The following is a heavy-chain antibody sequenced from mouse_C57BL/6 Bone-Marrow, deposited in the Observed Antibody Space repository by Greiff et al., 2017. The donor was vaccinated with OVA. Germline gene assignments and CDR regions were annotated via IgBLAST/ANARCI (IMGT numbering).Heavy chain of an antibody. Sequence: EVKLVESGGGLVQPGGSLSLSCAASGFTFTDYYMSWVRQPPGKALEWLGFIRNKANGYTTEYSASVKGRFTISRDNSQSILYLQMNALRAEDSATYYCARNPYDYDEKGYAMDYWGQGTSVTVSS. CDR3: ARNPYDYDEKGYAMDY. J-gene: IGHJ4*01. D-gene: IGHD2-4*01. CDR1: GFTFTDYY. CDR2: IRNKANGYTT. V-gene: IGHV7-3*01.